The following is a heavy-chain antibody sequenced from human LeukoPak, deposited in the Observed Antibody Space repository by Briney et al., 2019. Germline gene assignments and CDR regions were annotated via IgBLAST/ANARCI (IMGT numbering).Heavy chain of an antibody. Sequence: SETLSLTCIVSGGSIRSYYWSWIRQSPGKGLEWIGYIHYSGSTNYNPSLKSRVAISVDTSKNQFSLNLNSVTAADTAIYYCARRDPDSEGVDVWGQGTTVTVSS. J-gene: IGHJ6*02. CDR3: ARRDPDSEGVDV. V-gene: IGHV4-59*01. D-gene: IGHD1-26*01. CDR1: GGSIRSYY. CDR2: IHYSGST.